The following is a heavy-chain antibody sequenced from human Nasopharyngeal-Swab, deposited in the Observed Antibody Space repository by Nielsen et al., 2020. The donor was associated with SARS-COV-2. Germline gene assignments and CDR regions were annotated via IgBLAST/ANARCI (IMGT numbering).Heavy chain of an antibody. Sequence: GGSLSLSCAASGFTFSSHWVSRVRQAPGKGLEWVANIKQDGSEKYYVDSVKGRFTISRDNAKNSLYLQMNSLRAEDTAVYYCAREWRERGLGSSGSRPQANAFDIWGRGTMVTVSS. V-gene: IGHV3-7*01. CDR2: IKQDGSEK. CDR1: GFTFSSHW. CDR3: AREWRERGLGSSGSRPQANAFDI. J-gene: IGHJ3*02. D-gene: IGHD1-26*01.